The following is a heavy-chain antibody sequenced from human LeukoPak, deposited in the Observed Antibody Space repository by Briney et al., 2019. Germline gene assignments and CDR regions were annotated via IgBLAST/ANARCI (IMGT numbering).Heavy chain of an antibody. J-gene: IGHJ6*04. CDR1: GGTFSGYY. CDR2: INHSGST. D-gene: IGHD5-12*01. Sequence: SETLSLNCAVDGGTFSGYYWSWLRQPPGKGREGSGEINHSGSTNYNPSLKRRVTISVDTSKNQFSLKLSSVTAADTAVYYCARDRIVATTYYYYYGMDVWGKGTTVTVSS. CDR3: ARDRIVATTYYYYYGMDV. V-gene: IGHV4-34*01.